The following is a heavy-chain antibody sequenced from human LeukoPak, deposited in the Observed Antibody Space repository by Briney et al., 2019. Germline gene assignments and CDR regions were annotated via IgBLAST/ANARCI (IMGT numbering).Heavy chain of an antibody. J-gene: IGHJ4*02. Sequence: PGGSLRLSCAASGFTFSNYGMHWVRQAPGKGLEYVSAISSNGGSTYYANSVKGRFTISRDNSKNTLYLQMSSLRAEDTAIYYCARSYSGYDGNDYWGQGTLVTVSS. D-gene: IGHD5-12*01. V-gene: IGHV3-64*01. CDR3: ARSYSGYDGNDY. CDR2: ISSNGGST. CDR1: GFTFSNYG.